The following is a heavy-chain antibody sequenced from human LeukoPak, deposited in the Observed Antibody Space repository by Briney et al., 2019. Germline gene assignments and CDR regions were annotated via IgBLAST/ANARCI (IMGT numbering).Heavy chain of an antibody. CDR1: GFTFSSYA. V-gene: IGHV3-23*01. D-gene: IGHD6-6*01. CDR2: ISGSGGST. Sequence: GGSLRLSCAASGFTFSSYAMSRVRQAPGKGLEWVSAISGSGGSTYYADSVKGRFTISRDNSKNTLYLQMNSLRAEDTAVYYCAKDQGYSSSYHFDYWGQGTLVTVSS. J-gene: IGHJ4*02. CDR3: AKDQGYSSSYHFDY.